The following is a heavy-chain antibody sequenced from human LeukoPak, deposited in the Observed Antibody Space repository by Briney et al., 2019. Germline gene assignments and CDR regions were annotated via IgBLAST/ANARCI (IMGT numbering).Heavy chain of an antibody. CDR2: IYYSGGT. V-gene: IGHV4-59*08. D-gene: IGHD3-3*01. J-gene: IGHJ6*02. CDR3: ARHVFVEDYDFWSGYSAYGMDV. CDR1: GGSISSYY. Sequence: SETLSLTCTVSGGSISSYYWSWIRQPPGKGLKWIGYIYYSGGTNYNPSLKSRVTISVDTSKNQFSLKLSSVTAADTAVYYCARHVFVEDYDFWSGYSAYGMDVWGQGTTVTVSS.